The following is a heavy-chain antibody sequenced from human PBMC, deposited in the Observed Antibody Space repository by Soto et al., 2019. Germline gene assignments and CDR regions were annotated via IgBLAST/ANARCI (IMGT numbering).Heavy chain of an antibody. V-gene: IGHV1-69*13. Sequence: SVKVSCKASGGTFSSYAISWVRQAPGQGLGWMGGIIPIFGTANYAQKFQGRVTITADESTSTAYMELSSLRSEDTAVYYCARDREGMGTYYYYGMDVWGQGTTVTVSS. J-gene: IGHJ6*02. CDR1: GGTFSSYA. CDR2: IIPIFGTA. CDR3: ARDREGMGTYYYYGMDV. D-gene: IGHD7-27*01.